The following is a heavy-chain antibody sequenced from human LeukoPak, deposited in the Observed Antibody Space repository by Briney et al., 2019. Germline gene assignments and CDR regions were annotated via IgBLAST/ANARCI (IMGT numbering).Heavy chain of an antibody. V-gene: IGHV6-1*01. J-gene: IGHJ6*03. Sequence: SQTLSLTCAISGDSVSSNSAAWNWIRQSPSRGLEWLGRTYYRSKWYNDYAVSVKSRITINPDTSKNQFSLQLNSVTAADTAVYYCAKTEYLRNLDGYYYYYNDVWGKGTTVTVSS. CDR2: TYYRSKWYN. D-gene: IGHD1-1*01. CDR3: AKTEYLRNLDGYYYYYNDV. CDR1: GDSVSSNSAA.